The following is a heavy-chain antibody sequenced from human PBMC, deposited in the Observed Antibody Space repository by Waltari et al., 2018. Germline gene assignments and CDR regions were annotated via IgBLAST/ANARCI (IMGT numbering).Heavy chain of an antibody. CDR1: GFTFSSYS. CDR2: ISSSSSYI. CDR3: ARATNCSGGSCYLFGY. J-gene: IGHJ4*02. V-gene: IGHV3-21*01. D-gene: IGHD2-15*01. Sequence: EVQLVESGGGLVKPGGSLRLSCAASGFTFSSYSMNWVRQAPGKGLGWVSSISSSSSYIYYADSVKGRFTISRDNAKNSLYLQMNSLRAEDTAVYYCARATNCSGGSCYLFGYWGQGTLVTVSS.